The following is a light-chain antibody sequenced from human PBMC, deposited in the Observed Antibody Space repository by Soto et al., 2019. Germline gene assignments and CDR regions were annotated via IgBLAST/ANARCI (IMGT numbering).Light chain of an antibody. CDR2: GAT. J-gene: IGKJ1*01. V-gene: IGKV3-15*01. CDR1: PSVSIL. CDR3: QKYNNWPRA. Sequence: PGEIGSLSCIASPSVSILLAWYQQKPGQAPRHLIRGATTRDTGIPGRFSGSGFGAEFTLTISSLQSEDLAAHYRQKYNNWPRAFSPGTKVDI.